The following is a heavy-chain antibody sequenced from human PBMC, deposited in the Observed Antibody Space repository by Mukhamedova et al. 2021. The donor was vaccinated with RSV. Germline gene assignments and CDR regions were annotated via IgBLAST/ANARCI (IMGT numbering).Heavy chain of an antibody. Sequence: GFTFSSYTMHWVRQAPGKGLEWVAVISYDGSNKYYADSVKGRFTISRDNSKNTLYLQMNSLRAEDTAIYYCAKDLERGLLNWFDP. CDR1: GFTFSSYT. V-gene: IGHV3-30*04. D-gene: IGHD1-1*01. J-gene: IGHJ5*02. CDR3: AKDLERGLLNWFDP. CDR2: ISYDGSNK.